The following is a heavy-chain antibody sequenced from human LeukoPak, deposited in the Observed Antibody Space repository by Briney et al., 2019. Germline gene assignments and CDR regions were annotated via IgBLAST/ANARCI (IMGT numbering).Heavy chain of an antibody. D-gene: IGHD6-13*01. CDR3: ARAYSSSWYDY. CDR2: ISGRGNNT. CDR1: GFTFSTYA. J-gene: IGHJ4*02. Sequence: GGSLRLSCAASGFTFSTYAMSWVRQAPGKGLEWVSSISGRGNNTYYADSVKGRFTISRDNSKNSLHLQVNSLRAEDTAIYYCARAYSSSWYDYWGQGTLVTVSS. V-gene: IGHV3-23*01.